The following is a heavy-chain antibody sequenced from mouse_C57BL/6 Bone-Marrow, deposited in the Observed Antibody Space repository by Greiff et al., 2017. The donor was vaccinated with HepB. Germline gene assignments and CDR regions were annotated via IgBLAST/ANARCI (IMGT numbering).Heavy chain of an antibody. CDR2: IWRGGST. Sequence: VKVVESGPGLVQPSQSLSITCTVSGFSLTSYGVHWVRQSPGKGLEWLGVIWRGGSTDYNAAFMSRLSITKDNSKSQVFFKMNSLQADDTAIYYCAKSDYDVGWFAYWGQGTLVTVSA. V-gene: IGHV2-5*01. CDR1: GFSLTSYG. D-gene: IGHD2-4*01. CDR3: AKSDYDVGWFAY. J-gene: IGHJ3*01.